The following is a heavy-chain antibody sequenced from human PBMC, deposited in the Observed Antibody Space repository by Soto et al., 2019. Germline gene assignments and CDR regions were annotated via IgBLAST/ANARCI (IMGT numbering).Heavy chain of an antibody. CDR3: ARLTWIQRNFDY. Sequence: GGSLRLSCAASGFTVSSNYMSWVRQAPGKGLEWVSVIYSGGSTYYADSVKGRFTISRDNSKNTLYLQMNSLRAEDTAVYYCARLTWIQRNFDYWGQGTLVTVSS. D-gene: IGHD5-18*01. V-gene: IGHV3-53*01. J-gene: IGHJ4*02. CDR1: GFTVSSNY. CDR2: IYSGGST.